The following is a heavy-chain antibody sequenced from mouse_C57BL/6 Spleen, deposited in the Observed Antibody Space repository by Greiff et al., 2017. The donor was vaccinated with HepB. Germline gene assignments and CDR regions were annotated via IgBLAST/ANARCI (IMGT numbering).Heavy chain of an antibody. CDR1: GFTFSDYY. V-gene: IGHV5-16*01. D-gene: IGHD2-4*01. Sequence: EVMLVESEGGLVQPGSSMKLSCTASGFTFSDYYMAWVRQVPEKGLEWVANINYDGSSTYYLDSLKSRFIISRDNAKNILYLQMSSLKSEDTATYYCAREEEDYDDWYFDVWGTGTTVTVSS. CDR2: INYDGSST. J-gene: IGHJ1*03. CDR3: AREEEDYDDWYFDV.